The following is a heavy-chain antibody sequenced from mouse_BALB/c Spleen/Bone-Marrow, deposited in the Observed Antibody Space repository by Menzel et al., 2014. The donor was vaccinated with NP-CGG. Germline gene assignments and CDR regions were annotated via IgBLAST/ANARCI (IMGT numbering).Heavy chain of an antibody. CDR3: VRSNWDGGSYFDY. CDR2: IYPGNGDT. J-gene: IGHJ2*01. V-gene: IGHV1-12*01. Sequence: QVQLQQSGAELMKPGASVKMSCKASGYIFINYNMHWVKPTPGQGLEWIGTIYPGNGDTSYNQKFKGKASLTADKSSSTAYMQLSSLTSEDSAVYYCVRSNWDGGSYFDYWGQGTTLTVSS. CDR1: GYIFINYN. D-gene: IGHD4-1*01.